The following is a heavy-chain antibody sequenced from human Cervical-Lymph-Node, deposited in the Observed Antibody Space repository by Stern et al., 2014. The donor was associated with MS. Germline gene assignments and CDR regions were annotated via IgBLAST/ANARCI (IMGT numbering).Heavy chain of an antibody. V-gene: IGHV7-4-1*02. Sequence: QMQLVQSGSEVKKPGASVKVSCKASGYTFTNSVMSWVRQAPGQGLEWMGWINTNSGNRTYAQAFTGQFVLSLDTSVSTAYLQISSLKAEDTAVYYCARDPRGLDYWGQGTLVTVSS. CDR2: INTNSGNR. CDR1: GYTFTNSV. D-gene: IGHD3-10*01. CDR3: ARDPRGLDY. J-gene: IGHJ4*02.